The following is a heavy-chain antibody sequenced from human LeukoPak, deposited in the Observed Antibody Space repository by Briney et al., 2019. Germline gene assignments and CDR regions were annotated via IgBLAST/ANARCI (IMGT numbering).Heavy chain of an antibody. D-gene: IGHD2-2*01. Sequence: GGSLSLSCEASGFSLSNYGMHWVRQAPGKGLEWVAVIWHDESNKYYADSVKGRFTISRDYSENTLCLQMNSLRAEDTAMYYCARDLVQLPVDYWGQGTLVTVSS. CDR2: IWHDESNK. J-gene: IGHJ4*02. CDR1: GFSLSNYG. CDR3: ARDLVQLPVDY. V-gene: IGHV3-33*01.